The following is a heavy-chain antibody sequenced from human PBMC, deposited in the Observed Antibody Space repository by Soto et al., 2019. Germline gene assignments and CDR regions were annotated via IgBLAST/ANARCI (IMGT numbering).Heavy chain of an antibody. J-gene: IGHJ4*02. CDR1: GSSVISTKW. CDR2: IHHSETT. D-gene: IGHD6-13*01. CDR3: ARGLAAAGTVAFDY. V-gene: IGHV4-4*02. Sequence: SETLSLTCAVSGSSVISTKWWSWVRQSPGEGLEWIGEIHHSETTNYNPSLESRFTISRDNSKNTLYLQMNSLRAEDTAVYYCARGLAAAGTVAFDYWGQGTLVTGSS.